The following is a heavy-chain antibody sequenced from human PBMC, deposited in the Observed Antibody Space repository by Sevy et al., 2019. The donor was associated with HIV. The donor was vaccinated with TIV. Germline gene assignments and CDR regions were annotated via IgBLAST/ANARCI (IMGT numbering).Heavy chain of an antibody. CDR1: GFTFSGSA. CDR2: IRSRANNYAT. CDR3: ASEMYNFDTSGHYPPGY. D-gene: IGHD3-22*01. V-gene: IGHV3-73*01. J-gene: IGHJ4*01. Sequence: GGSLRLSCATSGFTFSGSAIHWVRQASGKGLEWVGRIRSRANNYATVYAASVKSRFTFSRDDSENTAFLQLNSMKTEVTAGYFCASEMYNFDTSGHYPPGYWGQGTLVTVSS.